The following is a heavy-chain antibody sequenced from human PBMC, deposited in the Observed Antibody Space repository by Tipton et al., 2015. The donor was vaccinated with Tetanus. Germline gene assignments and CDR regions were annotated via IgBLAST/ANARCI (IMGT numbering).Heavy chain of an antibody. V-gene: IGHV4-31*03. CDR3: ARGSKGYSYGYDYYYGMDV. CDR1: GGSISSGGYY. CDR2: IYYSGST. J-gene: IGHJ6*02. Sequence: TLSLTCTVSGGSISSGGYYWSWIRQHLGKGLEWIGYIYYSGSTYYNPSLKSRVTISVDTSKNQFSLKLSSVTAADTAVYYCARGSKGYSYGYDYYYGMDVWGQGTTVTVSS. D-gene: IGHD5-18*01.